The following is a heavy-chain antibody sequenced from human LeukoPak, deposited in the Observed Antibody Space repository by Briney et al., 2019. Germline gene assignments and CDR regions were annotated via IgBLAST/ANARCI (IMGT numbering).Heavy chain of an antibody. CDR2: IYPSGSP. Sequence: SETLSLTCTVSGGSISSYYWSWIRQPAGKGLEWIGRIYPSGSPNYNPSLKSRVTMSVDASKKQLSLNLSSVTAADTAVYYCAREEISTMIHAYWGQGTLVTVSS. D-gene: IGHD3-22*01. CDR3: AREEISTMIHAY. J-gene: IGHJ4*02. CDR1: GGSISSYY. V-gene: IGHV4-4*07.